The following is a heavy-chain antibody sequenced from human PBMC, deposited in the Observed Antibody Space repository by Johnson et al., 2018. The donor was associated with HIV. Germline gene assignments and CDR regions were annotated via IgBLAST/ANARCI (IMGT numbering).Heavy chain of an antibody. CDR1: GFTFDDYA. J-gene: IGHJ3*02. CDR3: AREGPSERAGFDI. V-gene: IGHV3-74*01. Sequence: EKLVESGGGLVKPGGSLRLSCAASGFTFDDYAMHWVRQPPGKGLEWVSRINSDGSSSAYADSVKGRFTISRDGAKNTLYLQMNSLRADDTAVYYCAREGPSERAGFDIWGQGTMVTVSS. CDR2: INSDGSSS.